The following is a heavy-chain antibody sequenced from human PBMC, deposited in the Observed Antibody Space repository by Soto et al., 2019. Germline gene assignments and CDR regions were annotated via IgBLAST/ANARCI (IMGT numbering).Heavy chain of an antibody. Sequence: PSATLPLTSSDYRRSCSYPGWSSIRQPPGKGLEWIGEINHSGSTNLHPSLKSRVTISVDTSKNQFSLKLSSVTAADTAVYYCARVYSPTRNSNNYYHYLDYWGQGTVVTVSS. J-gene: IGHJ4*02. CDR2: INHSGST. CDR3: ARVYSPTRNSNNYYHYLDY. D-gene: IGHD3-22*01. CDR1: RRSCSYPG. V-gene: IGHV4-34*01.